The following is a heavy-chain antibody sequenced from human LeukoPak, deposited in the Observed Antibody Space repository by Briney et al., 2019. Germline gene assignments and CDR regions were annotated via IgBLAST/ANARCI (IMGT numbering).Heavy chain of an antibody. V-gene: IGHV1-2*04. D-gene: IGHD6-19*01. Sequence: ASVKVSCKASGYTFTGYYMHWVRQAPGQGLEWMGWINPNSDGTNYAQKSQGWVTMTRDTSISTAYMELSRLRSDDTAVYYCARGAQTAVAGTDLDYWGQGTLVTVSS. CDR2: INPNSDGT. CDR1: GYTFTGYY. J-gene: IGHJ4*02. CDR3: ARGAQTAVAGTDLDY.